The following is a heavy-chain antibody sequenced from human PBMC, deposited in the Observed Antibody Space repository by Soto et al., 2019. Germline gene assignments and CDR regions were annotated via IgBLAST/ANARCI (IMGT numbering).Heavy chain of an antibody. CDR1: GGSISSGGYY. J-gene: IGHJ5*02. CDR3: ARVGTDFWSGLDPNWFDP. Sequence: PSETLSLTCTVSGGSISSGGYYWSWIRQHPGKGLEWIGYIYYSGSTYYNPSLKSRVTISVDTSKNQFSLKLSSVTAADTAVYYCARVGTDFWSGLDPNWFDPWGQGTLVTVSS. D-gene: IGHD3-3*01. CDR2: IYYSGST. V-gene: IGHV4-31*03.